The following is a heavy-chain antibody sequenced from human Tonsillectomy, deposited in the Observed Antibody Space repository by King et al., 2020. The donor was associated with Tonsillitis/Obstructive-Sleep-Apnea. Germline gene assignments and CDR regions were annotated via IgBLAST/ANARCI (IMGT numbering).Heavy chain of an antibody. J-gene: IGHJ5*02. V-gene: IGHV4-34*01. D-gene: IGHD3-3*01. CDR3: ARGQSDFWSGYYPNWFDP. CDR1: GGSFSSYY. Sequence: VQLQQWGAGLLKPSETLSLTCAGYGGSFSSYYWTWIRQPPGKGLEWIGEVNHSGSTNYNTSLKSRVTISIDTSSYQFSLKLSAVTAADTALYYCARGQSDFWSGYYPNWFDPWGQGTLVTVPS. CDR2: VNHSGST.